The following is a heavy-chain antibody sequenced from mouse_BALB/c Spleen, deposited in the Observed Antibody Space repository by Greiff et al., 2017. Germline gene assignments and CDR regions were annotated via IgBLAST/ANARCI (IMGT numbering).Heavy chain of an antibody. V-gene: IGHV5-12-1*01. CDR2: ISSGGGST. D-gene: IGHD2-14*01. Sequence: EVHLVESGGGLVKPGGSLKLSCAASGFAFSSYDMSWVRQTPEKRLEWVAYISSGGGSTYYPDTVKGRFTISRDNAKNTLYLQMSSLKSEDTAMYYCARDRYDERFAYWGQGTLVTVSA. CDR3: ARDRYDERFAY. CDR1: GFAFSSYD. J-gene: IGHJ3*01.